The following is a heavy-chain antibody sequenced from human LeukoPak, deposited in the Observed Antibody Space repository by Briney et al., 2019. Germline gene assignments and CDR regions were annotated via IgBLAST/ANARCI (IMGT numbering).Heavy chain of an antibody. Sequence: GGSLRLSCAASGFTFDDYGMSWVRQAPGKGLEWVSGINWNGGSTGYADSVKGRFTISRDNAKNSLYLQMNSLRAEDTAVYYCAKDDNYIRFLSWGQGTLVTVSS. CDR3: AKDDNYIRFLS. CDR1: GFTFDDYG. J-gene: IGHJ5*02. CDR2: INWNGGST. D-gene: IGHD3-16*01. V-gene: IGHV3-20*04.